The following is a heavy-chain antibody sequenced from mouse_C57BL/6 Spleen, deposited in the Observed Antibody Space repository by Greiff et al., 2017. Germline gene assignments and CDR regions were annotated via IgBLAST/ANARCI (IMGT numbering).Heavy chain of an antibody. V-gene: IGHV1-82*01. D-gene: IGHD2-5*01. CDR2: IYPGDGDT. CDR3: ARGAYYSNYEGNAMDY. J-gene: IGHJ4*01. Sequence: VQLKESGPELVKPGASVKISCKASGYAFSSSWMNWVKQRPGKGLEWIGRIYPGDGDTNYNGKFKGKATLTADKSSSTAYMQLSSLTSEDSAVYFCARGAYYSNYEGNAMDYWGQGTSVTVSS. CDR1: GYAFSSSW.